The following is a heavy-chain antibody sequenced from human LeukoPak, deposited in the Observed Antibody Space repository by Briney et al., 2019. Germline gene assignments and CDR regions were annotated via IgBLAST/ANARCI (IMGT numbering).Heavy chain of an antibody. CDR1: GFTFSSYS. CDR2: ISTSSSYI. V-gene: IGHV3-21*01. CDR3: ARDRSVAGTVDY. J-gene: IGHJ4*02. D-gene: IGHD6-19*01. Sequence: GGSLRLSCAASGFTFSSYSMNWVRQAPGKGLEWVSSISTSSSYIYSADSVKGRFTISRDNAKNSLYLQMNSLRAEDTAVYYCARDRSVAGTVDYWGQGTLVTVSS.